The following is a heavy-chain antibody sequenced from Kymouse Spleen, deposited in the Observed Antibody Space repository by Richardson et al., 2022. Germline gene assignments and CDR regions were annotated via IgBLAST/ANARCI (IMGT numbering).Heavy chain of an antibody. D-gene: IGHD3-9*01. CDR1: GFTFSSYS. CDR3: AATYYDILTGYSPFDY. V-gene: IGHV3-48*02. J-gene: IGHJ4*02. CDR2: ISSSSSTI. Sequence: EVQLVESGGGLVQPGGSLRLSCAASGFTFSSYSMNWVRQAPGKGLEWVSYISSSSSTIYYADSVKGRFTISRDNAKNSLYLQMNSLRDEDTAVYYCAATYYDILTGYSPFDYWGQGTLVTVSS.